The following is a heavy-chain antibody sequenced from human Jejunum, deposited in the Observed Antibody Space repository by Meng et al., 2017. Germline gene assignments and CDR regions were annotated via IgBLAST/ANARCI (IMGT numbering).Heavy chain of an antibody. CDR2: IYHTGTT. J-gene: IGHJ5*02. Sequence: GQLQESVPGLVKPSGTLSLTCAVSGASISDSNWWSWVRQPLGKALEWIGEIYHTGTTNYNPSLKSRVTISLDKSKNQFSLELTSVTAADTAVYYCARDLLGPAIAATGWFDPWGQGTLVTVSS. V-gene: IGHV4-4*02. CDR3: ARDLLGPAIAATGWFDP. D-gene: IGHD6-13*01. CDR1: GASISDSNW.